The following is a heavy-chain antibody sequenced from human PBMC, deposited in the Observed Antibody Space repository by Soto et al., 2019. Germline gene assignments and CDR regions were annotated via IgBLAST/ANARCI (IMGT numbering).Heavy chain of an antibody. CDR3: ASGRYDASGYFDY. CDR2: ITPFNGNT. Sequence: SVKVSCKASGYTFTGYYMHWVRQAPGQALEWTGWITPFNGNTKYAQKFQDRVTFTGDTSLNTAYMELSSLRSDDTAMFYCASGRYDASGYFDYWGQGTLVTVSS. D-gene: IGHD3-22*01. CDR1: GYTFTGYY. V-gene: IGHV1-45*02. J-gene: IGHJ4*02.